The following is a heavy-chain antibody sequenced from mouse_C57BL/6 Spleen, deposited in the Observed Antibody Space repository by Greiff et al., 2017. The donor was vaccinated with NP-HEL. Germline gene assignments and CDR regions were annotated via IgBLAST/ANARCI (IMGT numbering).Heavy chain of an antibody. CDR1: GYTFTSYW. CDR2: IDPNSGGT. D-gene: IGHD2-2*01. Sequence: QVHVKQPGAELVKPGASVKLSCKASGYTFTSYWMHWVKQRPGRGLEWIGRIDPNSGGTKYNEKFKSKATLTVDKPSSTAYMQLSSLTSEDSAVYYCARPSTMVTTGFAYWGQGTLVTVSA. CDR3: ARPSTMVTTGFAY. J-gene: IGHJ3*01. V-gene: IGHV1-72*01.